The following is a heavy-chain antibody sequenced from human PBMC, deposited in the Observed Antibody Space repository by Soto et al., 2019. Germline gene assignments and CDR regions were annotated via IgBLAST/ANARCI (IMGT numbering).Heavy chain of an antibody. CDR3: ASTSSSWYGGIDY. Sequence: QVQLVESGGGVVQPGRSLRPSCAASGFTFSSYGMHWVRQAPGKGLEWVAVIWYDGSNKDYADSVKGRFTISRDNSKITLYLQMNSLRAEDTAVYYCASTSSSWYGGIDYWGQGTLVTVSS. V-gene: IGHV3-33*01. CDR2: IWYDGSNK. CDR1: GFTFSSYG. J-gene: IGHJ4*02. D-gene: IGHD6-13*01.